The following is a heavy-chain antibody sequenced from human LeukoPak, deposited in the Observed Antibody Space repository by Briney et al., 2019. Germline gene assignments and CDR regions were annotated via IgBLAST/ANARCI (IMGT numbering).Heavy chain of an antibody. D-gene: IGHD6-19*01. Sequence: GGSLRLSCAASGFTFSSCSMNWVRQAPGKGLEWVSYISSRSSTIYYADSVKGRFTISRDNAKNSLSLQMNSLRAEDTAVYYCAREVAGFDYWGQGTLVTVSS. J-gene: IGHJ4*02. CDR2: ISSRSSTI. V-gene: IGHV3-48*01. CDR3: AREVAGFDY. CDR1: GFTFSSCS.